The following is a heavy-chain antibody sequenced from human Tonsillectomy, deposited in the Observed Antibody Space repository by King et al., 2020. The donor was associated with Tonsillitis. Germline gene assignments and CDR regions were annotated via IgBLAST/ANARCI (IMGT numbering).Heavy chain of an antibody. CDR3: AREAHVVVVTATGRDYWYYMDV. J-gene: IGHJ6*03. Sequence: QLQESGPGLVKPSETLSLTCTVSGGSISSYYWSWIRQPPGKGLEWIGNIYYSGSTNYNASLKSRVTISVDTSKNQLSLKLSSVTAADTAVYYCAREAHVVVVTATGRDYWYYMDVWGKGTTVTVSS. CDR2: IYYSGST. D-gene: IGHD2-21*02. V-gene: IGHV4-59*01. CDR1: GGSISSYY.